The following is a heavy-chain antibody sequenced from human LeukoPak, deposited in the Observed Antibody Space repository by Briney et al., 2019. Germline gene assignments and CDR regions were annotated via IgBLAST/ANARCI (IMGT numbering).Heavy chain of an antibody. CDR1: GFTFSSYA. Sequence: GGSLRLSCAASGFTFSSYAMSWVRQAPGKGLEWVSAISGSGGTTYYADSVKGRLTISRDNSKNTLYLQMNSLRAEDTAVYHCAGSNTCYYYYMDVWGKGTTVTVSS. V-gene: IGHV3-23*01. CDR3: AGSNTCYYYYMDV. J-gene: IGHJ6*03. CDR2: ISGSGGTT. D-gene: IGHD2-2*02.